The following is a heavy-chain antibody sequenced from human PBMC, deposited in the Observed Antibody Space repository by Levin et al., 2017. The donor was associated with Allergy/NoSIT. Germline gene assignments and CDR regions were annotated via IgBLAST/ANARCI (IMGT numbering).Heavy chain of an antibody. CDR1: GYTFTGYY. Sequence: ASVKVSCKASGYTFTGYYMHWVRQAPGQGLEWMGWINPNSGVTNYAQKFQGRVTMTRDTSISTAYMDLSSLRSDDTAVYYCARDTNSKRDYWGQGTLVTVSS. J-gene: IGHJ4*02. CDR2: INPNSGVT. V-gene: IGHV1-2*02. D-gene: IGHD2-2*01. CDR3: ARDTNSKRDY.